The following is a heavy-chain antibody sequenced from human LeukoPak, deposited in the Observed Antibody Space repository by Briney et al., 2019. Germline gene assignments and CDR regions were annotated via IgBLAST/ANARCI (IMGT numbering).Heavy chain of an antibody. J-gene: IGHJ4*02. D-gene: IGHD5-18*01. Sequence: ASVKVSCKASGYTFTSYDINWVRQAPGQGLEWMGWMNPNSGNTGYAQKFQGRVTMTRNTSISTAYMELSSLRSEDTAVYYCARDESYSLGSGDYWGQGTLVTVSS. CDR2: MNPNSGNT. CDR1: GYTFTSYD. CDR3: ARDESYSLGSGDY. V-gene: IGHV1-8*01.